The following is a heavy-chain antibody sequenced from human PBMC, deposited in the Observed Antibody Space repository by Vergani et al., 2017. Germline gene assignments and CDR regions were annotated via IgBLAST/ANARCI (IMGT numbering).Heavy chain of an antibody. V-gene: IGHV3-23*01. CDR1: GFTFSSYV. J-gene: IGHJ2*01. D-gene: IGHD1-26*01. Sequence: EVQLLESGGGLVQRGGSLSLSCVASGFTFSSYVMSWVRQAPGKGLEWVSAISGSGGSTYYADSVKGRFTISRDSSKNTLYLQMNSLRAEDTAVYYCAKGAGSYSNWXFDLWGRGTLVTVSS. CDR2: ISGSGGST. CDR3: AKGAGSYSNWXFDL.